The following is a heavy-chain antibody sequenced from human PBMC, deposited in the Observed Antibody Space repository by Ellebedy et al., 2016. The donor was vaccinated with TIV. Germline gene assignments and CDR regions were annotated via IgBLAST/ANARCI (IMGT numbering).Heavy chain of an antibody. CDR3: TGRVALDY. V-gene: IGHV4-39*07. J-gene: IGHJ4*02. CDR2: IYSSGTT. Sequence: MPGGSLRLSCSVSGGSIRSSSYYWGWIRQAPGKGLEWIGSIYSSGTTYYNPSLKSRVTISIDTAKNQISLKLTSVTAADTAVYYCTGRVALDYWGQGTLVTVSS. CDR1: GGSIRSSSYY. D-gene: IGHD1-14*01.